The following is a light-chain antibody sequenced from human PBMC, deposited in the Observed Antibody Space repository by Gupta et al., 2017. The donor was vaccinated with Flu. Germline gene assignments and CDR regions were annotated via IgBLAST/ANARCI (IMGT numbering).Light chain of an antibody. CDR1: QGLVYSDGNTY. Sequence: EVVTTQPPLFVRVTIGKTDSISCRSSQGLVYSDGNTYLDWFQQMPGQSPRRLIYLVSYRESAVPDIFSGSWSGTYFTLIISVVDADDVVFYFCMQGPHCPWTFGQGTTVEIK. CDR2: LVS. V-gene: IGKV2-30*01. J-gene: IGKJ1*01. CDR3: MQGPHCPWT.